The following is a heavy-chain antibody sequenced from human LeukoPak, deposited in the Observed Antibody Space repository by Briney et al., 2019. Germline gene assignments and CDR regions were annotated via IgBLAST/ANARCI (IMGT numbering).Heavy chain of an antibody. D-gene: IGHD3-22*01. CDR1: GFTLTDYA. CDR2: LPYDGSDR. CDR3: ARDRINMMVLVHDSGLDL. Sequence: PGRSLRLSCAASGFTLTDYAIHWVRQAPGKGLEWVAVLPYDGSDRYYADSVNGRFTISRDISSDTVSLQMNSLRVEDTAVYFCARDRINMMVLVHDSGLDLWGQGTLVTVSS. J-gene: IGHJ5*02. V-gene: IGHV3-30*01.